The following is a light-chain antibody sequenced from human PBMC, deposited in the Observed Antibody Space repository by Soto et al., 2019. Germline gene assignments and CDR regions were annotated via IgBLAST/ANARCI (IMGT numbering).Light chain of an antibody. V-gene: IGLV2-11*01. J-gene: IGLJ1*01. CDR2: DVS. Sequence: QSALTQPRSLSGSPGQSVTISCTGTTSAVGGDHYVSWYQQHPGKAPKLMIYDVSKRPSGVPDRFSGSKSGNTAALTISGVQAEDEAEYYCWSYAGSYPYVFGTGTKVTVL. CDR3: WSYAGSYPYV. CDR1: TSAVGGDHY.